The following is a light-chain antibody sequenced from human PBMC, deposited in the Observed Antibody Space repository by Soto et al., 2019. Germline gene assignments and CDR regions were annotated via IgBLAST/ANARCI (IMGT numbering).Light chain of an antibody. Sequence: QSVLTQPPSVSGAPGQRVTSSCTGSSSNIGAGYDVHWYQRLPGTAPKLLIYGNINRPSGVPDRFSGSKSGTSASLAITGLQAEDEADYYCQSYDSSLSLSGSKVFGGGTKLTVL. CDR3: QSYDSSLSLSGSKV. CDR2: GNI. J-gene: IGLJ2*01. V-gene: IGLV1-40*01. CDR1: SSNIGAGYD.